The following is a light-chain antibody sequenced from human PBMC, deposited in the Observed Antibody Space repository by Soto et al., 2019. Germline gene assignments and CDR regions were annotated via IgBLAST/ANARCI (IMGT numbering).Light chain of an antibody. Sequence: DIVLTQSPATLSLSSGERATLSCRASQSVSSSLAWYQQKPGQAPRLLIYDASSRASGIPARFSGSGSGTDFTLTISSLEPEDFAIYYCQQRHNWLTFSGGTKVEVK. CDR1: QSVSSS. J-gene: IGKJ4*01. CDR3: QQRHNWLT. CDR2: DAS. V-gene: IGKV3-11*01.